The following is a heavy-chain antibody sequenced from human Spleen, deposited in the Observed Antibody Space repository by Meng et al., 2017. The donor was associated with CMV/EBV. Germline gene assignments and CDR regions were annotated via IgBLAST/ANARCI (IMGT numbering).Heavy chain of an antibody. Sequence: SVKVSCKASGYTFTSYDINWVRQATGQGLEWMGTIIPILDITNYAQKFQGRVTITADKSTSTIYMELSSLRSEDTAVYYCGRYTDIVAVIAATRDYWFDPWGQGTLVTVSS. CDR1: GYTFTSYD. J-gene: IGHJ5*02. CDR2: IIPILDIT. D-gene: IGHD2-15*01. V-gene: IGHV1-69*04. CDR3: GRYTDIVAVIAATRDYWFDP.